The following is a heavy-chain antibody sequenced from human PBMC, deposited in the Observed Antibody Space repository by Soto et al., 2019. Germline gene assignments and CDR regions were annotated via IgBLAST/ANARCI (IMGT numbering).Heavy chain of an antibody. CDR3: ARDLGTGYTGYSDY. Sequence: QVQLVQSGAEVKKPGASVTVSCKTSGYTFSNYGINWVRQAPGHGLDWMGWISAYTRNTKFAQKLQGRVSLTTDTSSTTAYIELRRLTSADTAVYSCARDLGTGYTGYSDYWGQGTLVTVSS. V-gene: IGHV1-18*01. CDR2: ISAYTRNT. J-gene: IGHJ4*02. CDR1: GYTFSNYG. D-gene: IGHD5-12*01.